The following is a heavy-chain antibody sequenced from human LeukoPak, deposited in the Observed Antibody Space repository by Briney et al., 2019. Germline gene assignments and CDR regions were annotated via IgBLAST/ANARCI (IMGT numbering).Heavy chain of an antibody. CDR2: ISSSSSTI. CDR3: ARDRYLDRRGWFDP. CDR1: GFTFSSYS. J-gene: IGHJ5*02. V-gene: IGHV3-48*04. D-gene: IGHD3-9*01. Sequence: GGSLRLSCAASGFTFSSYSMNWVRQAPGKGLEWVSYISSSSSTIYYADSVKGRFTISRDNAKNSLYLQMNNLRAEDTAVYYCARDRYLDRRGWFDPWGQGTLVTVSS.